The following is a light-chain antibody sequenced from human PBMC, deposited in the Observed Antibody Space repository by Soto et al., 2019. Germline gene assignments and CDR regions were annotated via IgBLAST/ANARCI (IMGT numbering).Light chain of an antibody. CDR3: QQFGSSPAMYT. CDR2: ATS. CDR1: QSISSSF. Sequence: EIVLTQSPGTLSLSPGDRATLSCRAGQSISSSFLAWYQQKPGQAPRLLIYATSNRATGIRDRFSGSSSGTDLALTISRREPEDFAVYYCQQFGSSPAMYTFDQGTKLEIK. V-gene: IGKV3-20*01. J-gene: IGKJ2*01.